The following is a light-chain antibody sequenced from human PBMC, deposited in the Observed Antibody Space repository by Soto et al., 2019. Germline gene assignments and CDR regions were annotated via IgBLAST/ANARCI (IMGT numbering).Light chain of an antibody. CDR2: AAS. V-gene: IGKV1-6*01. CDR1: QGIRND. CDR3: LQDYNYPLT. Sequence: AIQMTQSPSSLSASVGDRVKINRSESQGIRNDLGWYQQKPGKAPKLLIYAASSLQSGVPSRFSGSGSGTDFTLTISSLQTEDFATYYCLQDYNYPLTFGKGTKVDIK. J-gene: IGKJ1*01.